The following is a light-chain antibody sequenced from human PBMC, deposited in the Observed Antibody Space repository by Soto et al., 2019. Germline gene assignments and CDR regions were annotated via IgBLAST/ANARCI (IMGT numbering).Light chain of an antibody. CDR3: QQYNSYSPWT. CDR2: DAS. J-gene: IGKJ1*01. Sequence: IQMTQSASTLSASVGDRVTITCRASQSISSWLAWYQQKPGKAPKLLIYDASSLESGVPSRFSGSGSGTEFTLTISSLQPDDFATYYCQQYNSYSPWTFGQGTKVDIK. V-gene: IGKV1-5*01. CDR1: QSISSW.